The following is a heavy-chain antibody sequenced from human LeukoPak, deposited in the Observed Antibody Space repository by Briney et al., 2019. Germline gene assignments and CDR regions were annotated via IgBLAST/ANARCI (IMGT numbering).Heavy chain of an antibody. CDR2: ISGSGGST. V-gene: IGHV3-23*01. D-gene: IGHD6-6*01. Sequence: PGASLRLSCAASGLTFSNYAMSWVSPAPGNWRGWGSAISGSGGSTYYADSVKGRFTISRDNSKNTLYLQMNSLRAEDTAVYYCARGSIAARRAFDYWGQGTLVTVSS. CDR1: GLTFSNYA. CDR3: ARGSIAARRAFDY. J-gene: IGHJ4*02.